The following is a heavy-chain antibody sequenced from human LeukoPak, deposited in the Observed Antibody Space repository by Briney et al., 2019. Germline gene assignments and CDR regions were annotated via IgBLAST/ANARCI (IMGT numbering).Heavy chain of an antibody. J-gene: IGHJ4*02. CDR2: ISSSGSTI. CDR1: GFTFSDYY. D-gene: IGHD3-22*01. Sequence: GGSLRLSCAASGFTFSDYYMSWIRQAPGKGLEWVSYISSSGSTIYYADSVKGRFTISRDNAKNSLYLQMNSLRAEDTAVYYCAKDRRYYDSSGYFLYWGQGTLVTVSS. V-gene: IGHV3-11*01. CDR3: AKDRRYYDSSGYFLY.